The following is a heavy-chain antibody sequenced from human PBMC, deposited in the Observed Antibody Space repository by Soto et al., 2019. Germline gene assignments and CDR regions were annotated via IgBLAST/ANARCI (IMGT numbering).Heavy chain of an antibody. J-gene: IGHJ4*02. Sequence: SVTLRLTCTVSGGSSGDHCWRWIRQPPGKGLEWIATIYYSGITYYNPSLKSRVTILVDTSKIQFSLKLSSVTAADTAVYYCTRLQLPAATFDFWGPGTLVTGSS. V-gene: IGHV4-59*04. D-gene: IGHD2-2*01. CDR1: GGSSGDHC. CDR2: IYYSGIT. CDR3: TRLQLPAATFDF.